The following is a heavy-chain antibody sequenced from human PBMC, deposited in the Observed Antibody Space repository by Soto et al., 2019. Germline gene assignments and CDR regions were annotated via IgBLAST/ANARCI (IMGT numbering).Heavy chain of an antibody. D-gene: IGHD3-16*01. CDR3: ASDKDRLQLGGNYYYIMDV. V-gene: IGHV1-69*12. CDR1: GGTFRNSA. J-gene: IGHJ6*02. Sequence: QVQLEQSGAEMKKPGSSVKVSCKASGGTFRNSAISWVRQAPGQGLEWMGGIMPIFRTPDYAQNFQGRVTITADEATSTVYMELSGLRSADTAVYYCASDKDRLQLGGNYYYIMDVWGQGTTVTVSS. CDR2: IMPIFRTP.